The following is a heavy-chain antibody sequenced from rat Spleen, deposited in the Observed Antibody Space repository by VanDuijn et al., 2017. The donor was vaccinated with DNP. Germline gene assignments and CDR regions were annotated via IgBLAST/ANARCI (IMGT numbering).Heavy chain of an antibody. J-gene: IGHJ3*01. D-gene: IGHD1-2*01. V-gene: IGHV5-27*01. CDR3: TTGAVSSYWFAY. Sequence: EVQLVESGGGSVQPGRSLKLSCAASGFTFSSYYMAWVRQAPTKGLEWVAYISTGGGSSYYRDSVKGRFTISRDNAKSTLYLQMDSLRSEDTATYYCTTGAVSSYWFAYWGQGTLVTVSS. CDR1: GFTFSSYY. CDR2: ISTGGGSS.